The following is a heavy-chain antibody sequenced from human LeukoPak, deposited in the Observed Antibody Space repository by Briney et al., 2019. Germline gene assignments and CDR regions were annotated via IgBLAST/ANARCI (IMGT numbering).Heavy chain of an antibody. CDR2: IYYSGST. V-gene: IGHV4-59*01. CDR1: GASISSYY. CDR3: ARIKGVVTAILDY. D-gene: IGHD2-21*02. Sequence: SETLSLTCTVSGASISSYYWSWIRQPPGKGLEWIGYIYYSGSTNYNPSLTRGVTFSVDTSKNQFSPKLISVTAADTAVYYCARIKGVVTAILDYWGQGTLVTVSS. J-gene: IGHJ4*02.